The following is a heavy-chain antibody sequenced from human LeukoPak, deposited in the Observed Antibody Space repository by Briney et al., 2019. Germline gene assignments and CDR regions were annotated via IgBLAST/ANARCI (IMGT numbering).Heavy chain of an antibody. J-gene: IGHJ4*02. D-gene: IGHD4-17*01. V-gene: IGHV3-30*02. Sequence: PGGSLRLSCAASGYTFSDYGRHWVRQAPGKGLEWVAFIRYDGGDEKYADSVKGRFTVSRDNSKNTLYLQMNSLRVEDTAVYYCAKYRHGAYGSFFDYWGQGTLVTVSS. CDR2: IRYDGGDE. CDR1: GYTFSDYG. CDR3: AKYRHGAYGSFFDY.